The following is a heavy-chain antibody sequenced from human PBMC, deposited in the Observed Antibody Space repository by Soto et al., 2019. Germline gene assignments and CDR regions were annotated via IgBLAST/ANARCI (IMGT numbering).Heavy chain of an antibody. V-gene: IGHV4-59*01. CDR3: ARGMYYDFWSGYYWFDY. Sequence: SETLSLTCTVSGFSISSYYWSWIRQPPGKGLEWIGYIYYSGSTNYNPSLKSRVTISVDTSKNQFSLKLSSVTAADTAVYYCARGMYYDFWSGYYWFDYWGQGTLVTVSS. J-gene: IGHJ4*02. CDR1: GFSISSYY. D-gene: IGHD3-3*01. CDR2: IYYSGST.